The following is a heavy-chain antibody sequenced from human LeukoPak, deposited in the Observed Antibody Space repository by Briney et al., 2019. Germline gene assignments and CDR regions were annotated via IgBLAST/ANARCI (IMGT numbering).Heavy chain of an antibody. D-gene: IGHD2-2*01. Sequence: GGSLRLSCAASGFTFSSYAMTWVRQAPGKGLEWVSYISSSSSTIYYADSVKGRFTISRDNAKNSLYLQMNSLRAEDTAVYYCARGVKVPAAPNPTSGGYWGQGTLVTVSS. CDR3: ARGVKVPAAPNPTSGGY. J-gene: IGHJ4*02. V-gene: IGHV3-48*01. CDR2: ISSSSSTI. CDR1: GFTFSSYA.